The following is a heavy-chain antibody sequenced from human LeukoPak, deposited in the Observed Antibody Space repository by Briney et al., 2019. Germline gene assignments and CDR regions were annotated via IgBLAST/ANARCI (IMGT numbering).Heavy chain of an antibody. CDR3: ARGNSVVNYYHGLDL. CDR1: GFTFSSYW. V-gene: IGHV3-74*01. J-gene: IGHJ6*02. Sequence: PGGSLRLSCAASGFTFSSYWMHWVRQAPGKGLVWVSRINSDGSSTSYADSVKGRFTISRDNSKNTVYLQMNDLRPEDTAVYYCARGNSVVNYYHGLDLWGQGTTVTVSS. D-gene: IGHD2-2*01. CDR2: INSDGSST.